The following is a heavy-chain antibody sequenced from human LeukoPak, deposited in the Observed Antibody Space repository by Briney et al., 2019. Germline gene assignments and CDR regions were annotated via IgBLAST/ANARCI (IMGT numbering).Heavy chain of an antibody. Sequence: SETLSLTCAVYGGSFSGYYWSWIRQPPGKGLEWIGEINHSGSTNYNPSLKSRVTISVDTSKNQFSLKLSSVTAADTAVYYCARRIVVVVAADDYFDYWGQGTLVTVSS. J-gene: IGHJ4*02. CDR3: ARRIVVVVAADDYFDY. CDR1: GGSFSGYY. D-gene: IGHD2-15*01. V-gene: IGHV4-34*01. CDR2: INHSGST.